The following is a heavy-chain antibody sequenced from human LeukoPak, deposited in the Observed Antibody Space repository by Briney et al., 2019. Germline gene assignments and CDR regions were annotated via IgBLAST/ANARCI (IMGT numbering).Heavy chain of an antibody. CDR1: GGSISSYY. V-gene: IGHV4-39*01. D-gene: IGHD5-18*01. CDR2: IYYSKNT. CDR3: VSPRGFSYGYFDY. Sequence: SDTLSLTCTVSGGSISSYYWSWLRQPPGKGLEWIGSIYYSKNTYYNPSLKSRVTISADTSKNQFSLTLGSVSATDTAVYYCVSPRGFSYGYFDYWGQGTLVTVSS. J-gene: IGHJ4*02.